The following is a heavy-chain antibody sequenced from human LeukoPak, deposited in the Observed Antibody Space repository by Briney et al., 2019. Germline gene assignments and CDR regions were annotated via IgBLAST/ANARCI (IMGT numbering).Heavy chain of an antibody. CDR3: VRGVYIAAGQYGY. V-gene: IGHV4-59*11. Sequence: PSETLSLTCTVSGGSISSHYWSWIRPPPGRGLEGIGYIYYSGTTNYNPSLQSRVTISVDTSKNQFSLKLSSVTAADTAVYYCVRGVYIAAGQYGYWGQGTLVTVSS. CDR2: IYYSGTT. CDR1: GGSISSHY. D-gene: IGHD6-13*01. J-gene: IGHJ4*02.